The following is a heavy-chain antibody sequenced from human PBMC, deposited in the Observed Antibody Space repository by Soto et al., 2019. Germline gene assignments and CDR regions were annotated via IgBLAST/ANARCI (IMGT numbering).Heavy chain of an antibody. CDR2: ISSNGGST. CDR3: VKPKEDVDTAMVWAFDP. V-gene: IGHV3-64D*08. D-gene: IGHD5-18*01. J-gene: IGHJ5*02. CDR1: GFTFSSYA. Sequence: GGSLRLSCSASGFTFSSYAMHWVRQAPGKGLEYVSAISSNGGSTYYADSVKGRFTISRDNSKNTLYLQMSSLRAEDTAVYYCVKPKEDVDTAMVWAFDPWGQGTLVTVSS.